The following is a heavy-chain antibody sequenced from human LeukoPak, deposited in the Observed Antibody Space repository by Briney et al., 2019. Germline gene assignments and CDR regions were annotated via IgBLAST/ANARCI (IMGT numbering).Heavy chain of an antibody. CDR3: ARQPRDHFDY. J-gene: IGHJ4*02. V-gene: IGHV3-48*03. Sequence: GGSLRLSCAASGVTFSSYEVNWVRQAPGKGREWVSYIRRSGRTIYYADSVEGGFTLSTDNPKNSLYLQMNSLRAEDTAVYYCARQPRDHFDYWGQGTLVTVSS. D-gene: IGHD2-21*02. CDR1: GVTFSSYE. CDR2: IRRSGRTI.